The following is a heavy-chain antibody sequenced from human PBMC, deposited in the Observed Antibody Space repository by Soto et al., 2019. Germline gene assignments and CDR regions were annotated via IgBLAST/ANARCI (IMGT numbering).Heavy chain of an antibody. V-gene: IGHV3-74*01. J-gene: IGHJ4*02. Sequence: GGSLILSCAASGFSFSSHWMHWVRQAPGKGLVWVSRIHPDGSSTTYADSVKGRFTISRDNAKNTLYLQMNSRRAEDTAVYYCARASYVTSYSWGQGT. D-gene: IGHD2-8*01. CDR1: GFSFSSHW. CDR2: IHPDGSST. CDR3: ARASYVTSYS.